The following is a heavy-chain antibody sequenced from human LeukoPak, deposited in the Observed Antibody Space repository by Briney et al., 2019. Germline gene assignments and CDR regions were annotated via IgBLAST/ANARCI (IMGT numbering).Heavy chain of an antibody. D-gene: IGHD6-19*01. CDR1: GFTFSSYA. J-gene: IGHJ3*02. CDR3: AKAVSSGWLQHAFDI. Sequence: GGSLRLSCAASGFTFSSYAMSWVRQAPGKGLEWVSAIRGGGGNTYYADSVKGRFTISRDNSKNTLYLQMNSLRAEDTAVYYCAKAVSSGWLQHAFDIWGQGTMVTVSS. CDR2: IRGGGGNT. V-gene: IGHV3-23*01.